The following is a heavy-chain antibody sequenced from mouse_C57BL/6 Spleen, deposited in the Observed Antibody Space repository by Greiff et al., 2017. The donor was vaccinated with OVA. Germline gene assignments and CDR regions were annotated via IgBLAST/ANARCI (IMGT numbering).Heavy chain of an antibody. CDR1: GYTFTSYW. CDR3: ARPLYCNYVPWFAY. D-gene: IGHD2-1*01. CDR2: IDPSDSYT. V-gene: IGHV1-69*01. J-gene: IGHJ3*01. Sequence: QVQLQQPGAELVMPGASVKLSCKASGYTFTSYWMHWVKQRPGQGLEWIGEIDPSDSYTNYNQKFKGKSTLTVDKSSSTAYMQLSSLTSEDSAVYYCARPLYCNYVPWFAYWGQGTLVTVSA.